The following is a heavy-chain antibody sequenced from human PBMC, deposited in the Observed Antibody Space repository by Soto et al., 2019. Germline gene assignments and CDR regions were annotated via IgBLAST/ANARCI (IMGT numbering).Heavy chain of an antibody. Sequence: SETLSLTCAVSGGSISSSNWWSWVRQPPGKGLEWIGEIYHSGSTNYNPSLKSRVTISVDKSKNQFSLKLSSVTAADTAVYYCARAGRDGGHYYYGMDVWGQGTTVTSP. V-gene: IGHV4-4*02. CDR3: ARAGRDGGHYYYGMDV. D-gene: IGHD2-21*02. CDR1: GGSISSSNW. J-gene: IGHJ6*02. CDR2: IYHSGST.